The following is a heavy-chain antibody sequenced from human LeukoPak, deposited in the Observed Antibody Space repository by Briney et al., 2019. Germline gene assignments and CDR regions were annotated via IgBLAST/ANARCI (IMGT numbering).Heavy chain of an antibody. J-gene: IGHJ4*02. V-gene: IGHV3-48*03. Sequence: GGSLRLSCAASGFTFSSYEMNWLRQAPGKGLEWVSYISSSGSTIYYADSVKGRFTISRDNAKNSLYLQMNSLRAEDTAVYYCAREAQRSNYYDSSANAGNYWGQGTLVTVSS. CDR3: AREAQRSNYYDSSANAGNY. D-gene: IGHD3-22*01. CDR2: ISSSGSTI. CDR1: GFTFSSYE.